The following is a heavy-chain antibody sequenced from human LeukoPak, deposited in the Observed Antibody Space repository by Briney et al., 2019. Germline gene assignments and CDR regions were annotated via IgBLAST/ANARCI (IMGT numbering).Heavy chain of an antibody. CDR2: ISTSSSYI. CDR1: GFTFNGYS. V-gene: IGHV3-21*01. CDR3: ARNRGDPSYFDY. D-gene: IGHD4-17*01. J-gene: IGHJ4*02. Sequence: PGGSLRLSCTASGFTFNGYSMNWVSQAPGKGLEWVSSISTSSSYIYYADSVKGRFTISRNNPKNSLYLQMNSLRAEDTAVYYCARNRGDPSYFDYWGQGTLVTVSS.